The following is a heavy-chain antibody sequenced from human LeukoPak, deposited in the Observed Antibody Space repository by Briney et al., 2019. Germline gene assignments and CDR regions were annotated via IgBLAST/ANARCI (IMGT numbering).Heavy chain of an antibody. D-gene: IGHD4-17*01. J-gene: IGHJ4*02. V-gene: IGHV3-66*01. CDR2: IYSGGST. CDR3: ARVGADYGDYYFDY. Sequence: GGSLRLSFAAPGFTVSSNYMSWVRRAPGKGLNWVSVIYSGGSTYYADSVKGRFTISRDNSKNTLYLQMNSLRAEDTAVYYCARVGADYGDYYFDYWGQGTLVTVSS. CDR1: GFTVSSNY.